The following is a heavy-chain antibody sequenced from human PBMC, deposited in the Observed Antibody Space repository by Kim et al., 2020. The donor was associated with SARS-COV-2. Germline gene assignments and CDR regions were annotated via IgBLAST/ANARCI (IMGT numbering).Heavy chain of an antibody. CDR2: T. J-gene: IGHJ4*01. Sequence: TNFAGSLKCRFSISKDNTNNNLYLKMNSLRAEHTAVYYCAKDVRRYYFDYWGHGTLVTVSA. CDR3: AKDVRRYYFDY. V-gene: IGHV3-23*01.